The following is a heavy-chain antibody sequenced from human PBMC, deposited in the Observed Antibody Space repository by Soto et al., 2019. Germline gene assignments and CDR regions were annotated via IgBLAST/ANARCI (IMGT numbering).Heavy chain of an antibody. CDR1: GFTFSSYA. CDR2: ISGTGGST. V-gene: IGHV3-23*01. D-gene: IGHD6-19*01. Sequence: GGSLRLSCAASGFTFSSYAMSWVRRAPGKGLEWVSAISGTGGSTYYADSVKGRFTISRDNSKNTLYLQMNSLRAEDTAVYYCAKDSSAWSNWFDPWGQGTLVTVSS. J-gene: IGHJ5*02. CDR3: AKDSSAWSNWFDP.